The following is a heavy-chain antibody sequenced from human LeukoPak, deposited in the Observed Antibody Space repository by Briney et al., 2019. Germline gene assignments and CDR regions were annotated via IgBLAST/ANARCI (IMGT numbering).Heavy chain of an antibody. J-gene: IGHJ4*02. CDR3: AKDRKPDRITIYPLGY. V-gene: IGHV3-30*02. CDR2: IRYDGSNK. D-gene: IGHD3-9*01. CDR1: GFTFSSYG. Sequence: AGGSLRLSCAASGFTFSSYGMHWVRQAPGKGLEWVAFIRYDGSNKYYADSVKGRFTISRDNSKNTLYLQMNSLRAEDTAVYYCAKDRKPDRITIYPLGYWGQGTLVTVSS.